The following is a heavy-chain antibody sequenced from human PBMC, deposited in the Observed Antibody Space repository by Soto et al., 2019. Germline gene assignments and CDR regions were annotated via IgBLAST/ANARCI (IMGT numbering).Heavy chain of an antibody. CDR2: IYYRGST. CDR1: GASISSYY. V-gene: IGHV4-59*01. J-gene: IGHJ6*03. Sequence: SETLSLTCSVSGASISSYYWSWIRQPPGKGLEWIGYIYYRGSTNYNPSLKSRVTISVDTSKNQVSLKLTSVTAADTAVYYCATAVPNDYVPHYYPMDVSGRGTTVPVSS. CDR3: ATAVPNDYVPHYYPMDV. D-gene: IGHD4-17*01.